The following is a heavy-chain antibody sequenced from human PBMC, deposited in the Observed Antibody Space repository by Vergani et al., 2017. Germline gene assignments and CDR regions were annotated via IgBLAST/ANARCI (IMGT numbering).Heavy chain of an antibody. CDR3: TRHXPCGDGACLHFDH. Sequence: EVMLVQSGAEVKKPGESLKISCQAFGYIFSNFWIGWVRQMSGKGLQWMGNINPIDSKIAYSPSFQGQAIMSLDKSITTAYLQWRSLKASDTAIYYCTRHXPCGDGACLHFDHWGQGTQVTVSS. CDR2: INPIDSKI. CDR1: GYIFSNFW. J-gene: IGHJ4*02. D-gene: IGHD2-21*01. V-gene: IGHV5-51*01.